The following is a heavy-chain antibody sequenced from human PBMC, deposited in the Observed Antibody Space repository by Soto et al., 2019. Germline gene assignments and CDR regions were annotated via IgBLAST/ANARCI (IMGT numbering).Heavy chain of an antibody. CDR1: GGSISSYY. CDR2: IYYSGST. V-gene: IGHV4-59*01. J-gene: IGHJ6*02. CDR3: ARVRSSSWYLQYGMDV. D-gene: IGHD6-13*01. Sequence: SETLYITCTVSGGSISSYYGSWIRQPPGKGLEWIGYIYYSGSTNYNPSLKSRVTISVDTSKNQFSLKLSSVTAADTAVYYCARVRSSSWYLQYGMDVWGQGTTVTVSS.